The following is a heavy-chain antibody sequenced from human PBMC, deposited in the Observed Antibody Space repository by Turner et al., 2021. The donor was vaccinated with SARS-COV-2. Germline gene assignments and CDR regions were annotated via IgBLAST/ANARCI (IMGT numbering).Heavy chain of an antibody. J-gene: IGHJ4*02. CDR3: AIQRPYGSGSYAPFYFDY. Sequence: QLQLQESGPGLVKPSEPLSLTCTVSGDSISSSPYHWGWIRQPPGKGLEWIGSIYYSGNTYYNPSLKSRVAISVDTSKNQFSLRLSSVTAADTAVYYCAIQRPYGSGSYAPFYFDYWGRGTLVTVSS. CDR2: IYYSGNT. CDR1: GDSISSSPYH. V-gene: IGHV4-39*01. D-gene: IGHD3-10*01.